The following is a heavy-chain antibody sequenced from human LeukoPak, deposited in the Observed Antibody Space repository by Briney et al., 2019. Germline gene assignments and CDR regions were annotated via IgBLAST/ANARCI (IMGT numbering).Heavy chain of an antibody. D-gene: IGHD3-22*01. CDR1: GFTFSSYG. CDR3: ARYYGTSGPTDY. CDR2: IKEDGSKI. J-gene: IGHJ4*02. Sequence: SGGSLRLSCAASGFTFSSYGMHWVRQAPGKGLEWVATIKEDGSKIYSVDSVKGRFTISRDNAKNSLFLSMNSLRAEDTAVYYCARYYGTSGPTDYWGQGTLVTVSS. V-gene: IGHV3-7*01.